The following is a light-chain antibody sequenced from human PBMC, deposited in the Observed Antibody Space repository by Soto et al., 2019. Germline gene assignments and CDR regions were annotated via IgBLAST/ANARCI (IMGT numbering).Light chain of an antibody. Sequence: EIVMTQSPATLSVSPGERATLSCRASQSVSSNLAWYQQKPGQAPRLLIYAASTRATGDPARFSGSGSGTEFTLTISSLQSEDFAVYYCQQYNNWWTFGQGTKVEIK. V-gene: IGKV3-15*01. CDR3: QQYNNWWT. J-gene: IGKJ1*01. CDR2: AAS. CDR1: QSVSSN.